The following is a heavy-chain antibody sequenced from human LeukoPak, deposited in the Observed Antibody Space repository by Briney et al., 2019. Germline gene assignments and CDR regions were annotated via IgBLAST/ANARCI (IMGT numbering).Heavy chain of an antibody. V-gene: IGHV1-18*01. CDR1: AYTFTNFR. CDR2: IGPSNHYT. J-gene: IGHJ4*02. CDR3: ARDSYYGGHYSFFEH. D-gene: IGHD4/OR15-4a*01. Sequence: GASVKVSCKPSAYTFTNFRIHWVRQAPGHGFEWMGWIGPSNHYTEYAHKLQDRLTLTTDTSTTTAHMELRSLTFDDTAIYFCARDSYYGGHYSFFEHWGQGTLVTVSS.